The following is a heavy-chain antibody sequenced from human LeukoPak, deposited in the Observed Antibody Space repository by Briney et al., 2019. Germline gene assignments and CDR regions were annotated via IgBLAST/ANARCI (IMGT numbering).Heavy chain of an antibody. D-gene: IGHD6-19*01. V-gene: IGHV3-30*01. CDR2: ISYDGSNK. Sequence: GGSLRLSCAASGFTFSSYAMHWVRQAPGKGLEWVAVISYDGSNKYYADSVKGRFTISRDNSKNTLYLQMNSLRAEDTAVYYCARVDASGGWYRDAFDIWGQGTMVTVSS. CDR3: ARVDASGGWYRDAFDI. J-gene: IGHJ3*02. CDR1: GFTFSSYA.